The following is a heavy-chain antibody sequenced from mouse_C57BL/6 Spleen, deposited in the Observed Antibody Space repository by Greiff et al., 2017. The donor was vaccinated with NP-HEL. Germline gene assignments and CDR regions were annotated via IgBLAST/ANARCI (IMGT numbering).Heavy chain of an antibody. CDR1: GYTFTDYY. D-gene: IGHD1-1*01. CDR3: ARSYYYGSSSPYYAMDY. Sequence: VQLQQSGPELVKPGASVKISCKASGYTFTDYYMNWVKQSHGKSLEWIGDINPNNGGTSYNQKFKGKATLTVDKSSSTAYMELRSQTAEDSAVYYCARSYYYGSSSPYYAMDYWGQGTSVTVSS. J-gene: IGHJ4*01. CDR2: INPNNGGT. V-gene: IGHV1-26*01.